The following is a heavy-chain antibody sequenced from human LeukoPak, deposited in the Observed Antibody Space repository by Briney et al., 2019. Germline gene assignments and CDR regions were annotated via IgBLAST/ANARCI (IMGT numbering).Heavy chain of an antibody. CDR1: GFTFSSYG. J-gene: IGHJ6*02. CDR2: ISYDGSNK. CDR3: AKDESYYDYVWGSPEAYYYHGMDV. Sequence: PGRSLRLSCAASGFTFSSYGMHWVRQAPGKGLEWVAVISYDGSNKYYADSVKGRFTISRDNSKNTLYLQMNSLRAEDTAVYYCAKDESYYDYVWGSPEAYYYHGMDVWGQGTTVTVSS. D-gene: IGHD3-16*01. V-gene: IGHV3-30*18.